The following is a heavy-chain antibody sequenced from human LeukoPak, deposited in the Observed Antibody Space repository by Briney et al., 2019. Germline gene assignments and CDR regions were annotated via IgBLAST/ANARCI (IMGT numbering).Heavy chain of an antibody. Sequence: GASVKVSCKASGYTFTSYAMNWVRQAPGQGLEWMGWINTNTGNPTYAQGFTGRFVFSLDTSVSTAYLQISSLKAEDTAVYYCARDNPFGELFPYPLHFDYWGQGTLVTVSS. CDR2: INTNTGNP. D-gene: IGHD3-10*01. CDR1: GYTFTSYA. J-gene: IGHJ4*02. V-gene: IGHV7-4-1*02. CDR3: ARDNPFGELFPYPLHFDY.